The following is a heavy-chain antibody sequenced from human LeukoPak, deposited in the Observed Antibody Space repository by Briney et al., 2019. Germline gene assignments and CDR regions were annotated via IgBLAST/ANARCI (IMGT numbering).Heavy chain of an antibody. D-gene: IGHD3-10*01. CDR3: ARDRGRATWFDP. CDR1: GASITSYY. CDR2: IYYSGST. V-gene: IGHV4-59*01. Sequence: SETLSLTCTVSGASITSYYWHWIRQPPGKGLEWIGYIYYSGSTNYNPSLKSRVTISVDTSRKQFSLKLHSVSAADTAVYYCARDRGRATWFDPWGQGTVVTVSS. J-gene: IGHJ5*02.